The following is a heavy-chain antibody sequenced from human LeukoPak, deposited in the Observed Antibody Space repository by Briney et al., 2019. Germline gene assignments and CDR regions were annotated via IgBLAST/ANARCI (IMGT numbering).Heavy chain of an antibody. J-gene: IGHJ4*02. V-gene: IGHV1-2*06. CDR1: GYTFTGHY. CDR3: TRAPLDCSTTSCRLLDF. Sequence: ASVKVSCKASGYTFTGHYMHWVRQAPGQGLEWMGRINPNTNDADYAQKFQGRVSMTADTPISTAFMEVSRLTSDDTAVYYCTRAPLDCSTTSCRLLDFWGRGTLVTVSS. CDR2: INPNTNDA. D-gene: IGHD2-2*01.